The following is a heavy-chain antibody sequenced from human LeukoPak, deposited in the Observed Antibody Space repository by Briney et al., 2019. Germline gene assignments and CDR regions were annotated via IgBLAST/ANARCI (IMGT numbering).Heavy chain of an antibody. CDR3: AKGGCCSSTSCYGYFDS. D-gene: IGHD2-2*01. Sequence: GGSLRLSCAASGFTFSSNAMSWVRQAPGKGLEWVSAISISGGSTYYADSVKGRFTISRDNSENTLYLQMNSLRAEDTAVYYCAKGGCCSSTSCYGYFDSWGQGTLVTVSS. CDR1: GFTFSSNA. CDR2: ISISGGST. V-gene: IGHV3-23*01. J-gene: IGHJ4*02.